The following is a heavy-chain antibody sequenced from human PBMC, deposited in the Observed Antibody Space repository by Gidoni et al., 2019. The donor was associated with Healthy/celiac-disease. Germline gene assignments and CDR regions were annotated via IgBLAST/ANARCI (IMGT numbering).Heavy chain of an antibody. CDR2: INWNGGST. CDR3: ARRVNDYGDLYWYFDL. J-gene: IGHJ2*01. V-gene: IGHV3-20*01. D-gene: IGHD4-17*01. CDR1: GLTFDDYG. Sequence: EVQLVVSGGGVVRPGGSLSLTCAAPGLTFDDYGMSWVRQAPGKGLEWVSGINWNGGSTGYADSVKGRFTISRDNAKNSLYLQMNSLRAVDTALYHCARRVNDYGDLYWYFDLWGRGTLVTVSS.